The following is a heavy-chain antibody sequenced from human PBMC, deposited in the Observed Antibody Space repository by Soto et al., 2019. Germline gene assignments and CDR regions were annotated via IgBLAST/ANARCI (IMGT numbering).Heavy chain of an antibody. CDR1: GFSLTNARMG. Sequence: QVTLKESGPVLVKPTETLTLTCTVSGFSLTNARMGVSWIRQPPGKALEWLAHIFSNDEKFYCTSLKSRLTIPKDTSKSQVVLTMTNMDPVDTATYYCARGQRGGYRQYYSDYWGQGTLVTVSS. V-gene: IGHV2-26*01. CDR2: IFSNDEK. D-gene: IGHD3-22*01. CDR3: ARGQRGGYRQYYSDY. J-gene: IGHJ4*02.